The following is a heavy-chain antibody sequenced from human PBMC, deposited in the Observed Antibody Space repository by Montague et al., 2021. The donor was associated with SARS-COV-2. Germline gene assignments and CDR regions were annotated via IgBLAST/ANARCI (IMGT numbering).Heavy chain of an antibody. CDR2: ISSSGSTI. Sequence: SLRLSCAASGFTFSNYEMNWVRQAPGKGLEWVLYISSSGSTIYYADSVKGRFTISRDNAQNSLYLQMDSLRGEDTGVYYCARDRGYGDFYYYGMDVWGQGTTVTVSS. J-gene: IGHJ6*02. V-gene: IGHV3-48*03. CDR3: ARDRGYGDFYYYGMDV. CDR1: GFTFSNYE. D-gene: IGHD3-10*01.